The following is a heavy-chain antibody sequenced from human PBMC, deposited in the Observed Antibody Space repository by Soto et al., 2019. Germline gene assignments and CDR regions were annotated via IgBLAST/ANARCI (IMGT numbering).Heavy chain of an antibody. CDR1: GSTFTSYG. CDR2: ISANIGNT. V-gene: IGHV1-18*01. J-gene: IGHJ4*01. CDR3: ATFRELLSSHLDY. D-gene: IGHD1-26*01. Sequence: APVKVSCKASGSTFTSYGISWVRQAPGEGLEWMGWISANIGNTNYAQKVQGRVTITTDTSTSTAYMELRSLRFDATAVYYCATFRELLSSHLDYWGQGALLTVSS.